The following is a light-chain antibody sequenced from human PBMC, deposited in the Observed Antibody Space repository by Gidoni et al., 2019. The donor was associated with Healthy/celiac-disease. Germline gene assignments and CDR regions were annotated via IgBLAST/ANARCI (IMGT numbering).Light chain of an antibody. CDR1: SSNIGNNY. CDR2: DNN. V-gene: IGLV1-51*01. Sequence: QSVLTQPPSVSAAPGQKVTISCSGSSSNIGNNYVSWYQQLPGTAPKLLIYDNNKRPSGIPHRFSGSKSGTSATLGITGLQTGDEADYYCGTWDSSLSARVFGGGTKLTVL. J-gene: IGLJ3*02. CDR3: GTWDSSLSARV.